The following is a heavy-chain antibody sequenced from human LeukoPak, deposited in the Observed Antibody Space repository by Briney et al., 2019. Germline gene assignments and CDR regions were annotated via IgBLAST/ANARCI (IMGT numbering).Heavy chain of an antibody. CDR3: ARRYCSSTSCYEYFDY. D-gene: IGHD2-2*01. V-gene: IGHV5-51*01. J-gene: IGHJ4*02. CDR1: GYSFTSYW. CDR2: TYPGDSDT. Sequence: GESLKISCKGSGYSFTSYWIGWVRQMPGKGLEWMGITYPGDSDTRYGPSFQGQVTISADKSISTAYLQWSSLKASDTAMYYCARRYCSSTSCYEYFDYWGQGTLVTVSS.